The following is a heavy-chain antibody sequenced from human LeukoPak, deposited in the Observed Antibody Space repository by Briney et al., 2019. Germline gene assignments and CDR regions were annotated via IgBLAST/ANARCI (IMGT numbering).Heavy chain of an antibody. J-gene: IGHJ4*01. V-gene: IGHV3-48*02. CDR1: GFTFSHFS. D-gene: IGHD2/OR15-2a*01. CDR3: ARDSGNYIDY. CDR2: IIGSSKTI. Sequence: GGSLRLSCTASGFTFSHFSMNWVRLAPGKGLQWVSFIIGSSKTIYYGDSVKGRFTISRDNAKNSLYLQMNGLRDEDAALYFCARDSGNYIDYWGQGTQVVVSS.